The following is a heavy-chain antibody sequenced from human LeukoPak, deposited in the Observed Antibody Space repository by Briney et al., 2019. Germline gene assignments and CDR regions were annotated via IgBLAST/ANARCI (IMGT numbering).Heavy chain of an antibody. V-gene: IGHV3-48*03. CDR3: AREASYYFDY. D-gene: IGHD6-6*01. J-gene: IGHJ4*02. CDR2: ISGTGSTI. Sequence: GGSLRLSCAASRFTFSSYKMHWVRQAPGKGLEWVSYISGTGSTIFYADSVKGRFTISRDNAKNTLYLLMNSLRAEDTAVYYCAREASYYFDYWGQGTLVTVSS. CDR1: RFTFSSYK.